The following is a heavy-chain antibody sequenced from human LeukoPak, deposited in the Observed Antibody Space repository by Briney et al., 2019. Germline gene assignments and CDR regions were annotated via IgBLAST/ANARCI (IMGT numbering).Heavy chain of an antibody. CDR1: GFTFSNHA. J-gene: IGHJ4*02. CDR2: LWYDGSNK. D-gene: IGHD4/OR15-4a*01. V-gene: IGHV3-33*01. Sequence: PGGSLRLSCAASGFTFSNHAMHWVRQAPGKGLEWVAVLWYDGSNKNYADSVKGRFTISRDNSKNTLDLQMNSLRAEDTAVYHCVRDDYGNIRYLDYWGQGTLVTVSS. CDR3: VRDDYGNIRYLDY.